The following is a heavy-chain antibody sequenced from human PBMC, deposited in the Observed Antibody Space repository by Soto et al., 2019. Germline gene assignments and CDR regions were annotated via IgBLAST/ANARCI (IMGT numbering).Heavy chain of an antibody. V-gene: IGHV4-39*01. CDR1: GGSISSSSYY. CDR2: IYYSGST. J-gene: IGHJ4*02. D-gene: IGHD2-2*01. Sequence: PSETLSLTCTVSGGSISSSSYYWGWIRQPPGKGLEWIGSIYYSGSTYYNPSLKSRVTISVDTSKNQFSLKLSSVTAADTAVYYCGVVPAAFRFDYWGQGTLVTVSS. CDR3: GVVPAAFRFDY.